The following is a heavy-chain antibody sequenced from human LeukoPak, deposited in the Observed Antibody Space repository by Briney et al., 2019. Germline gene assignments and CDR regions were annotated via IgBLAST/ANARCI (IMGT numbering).Heavy chain of an antibody. Sequence: ASVKVSCKASGGTFSSYAISWVRQAPGQGLEWMGWISAYNGNTNYAQKLQGRVTMTTDTSTSTAYMELRSLRSDDTAVYYCARTTVTNPNWFDPWGQGTLVTVSS. CDR1: GGTFSSYA. D-gene: IGHD4-17*01. CDR3: ARTTVTNPNWFDP. V-gene: IGHV1-18*01. CDR2: ISAYNGNT. J-gene: IGHJ5*02.